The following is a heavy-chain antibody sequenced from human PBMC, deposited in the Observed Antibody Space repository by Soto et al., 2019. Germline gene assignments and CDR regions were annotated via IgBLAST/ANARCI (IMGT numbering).Heavy chain of an antibody. J-gene: IGHJ6*02. V-gene: IGHV3-33*01. CDR2: IWYDGSNK. Sequence: QVQLVESGGDVVQPGRSLRLSCAASGFTFSSYGMHWVRQAPGKGLEWVAVIWYDGSNKYYADSVKGRFTISRDNSKNTLYLQMNSLRAEDTAVYYCARGTVYYGMDVWGQGTTVTVSS. CDR3: ARGTVYYGMDV. D-gene: IGHD4-4*01. CDR1: GFTFSSYG.